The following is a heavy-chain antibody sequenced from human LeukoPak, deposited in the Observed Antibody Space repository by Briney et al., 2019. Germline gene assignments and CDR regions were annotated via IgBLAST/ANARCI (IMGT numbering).Heavy chain of an antibody. CDR1: GFTFSSYA. D-gene: IGHD6-19*01. V-gene: IGHV3-23*01. Sequence: GGSLRLSCAASGFTFSSYAMSWVRQAPGKGLEWVSSISGRGDITYYADSVKGRFTISRDNSKNTLYPQMNSLRAEDTAVYYCGAGDSSGWYYFDYWGQGALVTVSS. CDR2: ISGRGDIT. J-gene: IGHJ4*02. CDR3: GAGDSSGWYYFDY.